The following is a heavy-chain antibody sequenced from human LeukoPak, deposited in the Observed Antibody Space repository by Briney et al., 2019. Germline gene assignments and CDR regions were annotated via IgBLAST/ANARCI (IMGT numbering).Heavy chain of an antibody. D-gene: IGHD1-26*01. J-gene: IGHJ4*02. Sequence: GGSLRLSCAASGFTFSSYSMNWVRQAPGKGLEWVSYISSSNNTIYYADSVKGRFTISRDNAENSLYLQMNSLRAEDMAVYYCASRLGAKGYWGQGTLVTVSS. V-gene: IGHV3-48*04. CDR2: ISSSNNTI. CDR3: ASRLGAKGY. CDR1: GFTFSSYS.